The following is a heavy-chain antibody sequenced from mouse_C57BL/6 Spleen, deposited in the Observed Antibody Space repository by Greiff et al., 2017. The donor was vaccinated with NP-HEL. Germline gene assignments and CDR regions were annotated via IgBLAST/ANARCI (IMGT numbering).Heavy chain of an antibody. CDR2: IYPGDGDT. V-gene: IGHV1-82*01. CDR1: GYAFSSSW. CDR3: AREGYYDAMDY. D-gene: IGHD2-2*01. Sequence: VQLVESGPELVKPGASVKISCKASGYAFSSSWMNWVKQRPGKGLEWIGRIYPGDGDTNYNGKFKGKATLTADKSSSTAYMQLSSLTSEYSAVYFCAREGYYDAMDYWGQGTSVTVSS. J-gene: IGHJ4*01.